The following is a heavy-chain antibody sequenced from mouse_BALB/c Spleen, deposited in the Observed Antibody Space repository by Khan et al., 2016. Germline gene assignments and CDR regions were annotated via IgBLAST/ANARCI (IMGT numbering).Heavy chain of an antibody. V-gene: IGHV7-3*02. D-gene: IGHD2-2*01. CDR1: GFTFTDYY. J-gene: IGHJ4*01. Sequence: EVELVESGGGLVQPGGSLRLSCATTGFTFTDYYMSWVRQPPGKALEWLGFIRNKANGYTTENSASVKGRFTISRDNSQSILYLQMNTLRAEDSATYYCASDMEGYDDAMDYWGQGTSVTVSS. CDR3: ASDMEGYDDAMDY. CDR2: IRNKANGYTT.